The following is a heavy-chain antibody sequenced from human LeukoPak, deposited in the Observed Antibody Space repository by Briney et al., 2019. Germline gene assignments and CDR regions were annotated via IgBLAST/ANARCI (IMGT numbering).Heavy chain of an antibody. J-gene: IGHJ6*02. V-gene: IGHV4-59*13. CDR2: ISYSGNT. D-gene: IGHD1-26*01. Sequence: SETLSLTCTVFGGSIKSYYWSWIRQPPGKGLEWIGYISYSGNTKYNPSLKSRVTISLDASKNQFSLRLSSVTAADTAVYYCARDRRSVIAGGTNYGMDVWGQGTTVTVSS. CDR1: GGSIKSYY. CDR3: ARDRRSVIAGGTNYGMDV.